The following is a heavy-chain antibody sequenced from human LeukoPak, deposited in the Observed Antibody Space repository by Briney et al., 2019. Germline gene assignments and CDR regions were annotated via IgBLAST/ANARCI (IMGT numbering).Heavy chain of an antibody. CDR2: ISPYNGST. Sequence: ASVKVSCKASGYTFTSYGISWVRQAPGQGLEWMGWISPYNGSTDHAQKFQGRVTMTTDTFTSTAYMDLRSLRSDDTAVYYCARSNWNYDLPGYYFDYWGQGTLVTVSS. CDR3: ARSNWNYDLPGYYFDY. J-gene: IGHJ4*02. V-gene: IGHV1-18*01. D-gene: IGHD1-7*01. CDR1: GYTFTSYG.